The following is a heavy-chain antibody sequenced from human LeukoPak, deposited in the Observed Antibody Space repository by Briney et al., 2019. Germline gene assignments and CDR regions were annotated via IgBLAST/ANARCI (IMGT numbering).Heavy chain of an antibody. V-gene: IGHV4-39*07. Sequence: SETLSLTCTVSGGSISSSSYYWGWIRQPPGKGLEWIGSIYYSGSTYYNPSLKSRVTISVDTSKNQFSLKLSSVTAADTAVYYCARGLLWFGGATGMDVWGQGTTVTVSS. J-gene: IGHJ6*02. CDR1: GGSISSSSYY. CDR3: ARGLLWFGGATGMDV. D-gene: IGHD3-10*01. CDR2: IYYSGST.